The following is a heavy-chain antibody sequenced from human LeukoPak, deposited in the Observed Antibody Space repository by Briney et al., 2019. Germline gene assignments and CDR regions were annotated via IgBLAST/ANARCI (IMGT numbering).Heavy chain of an antibody. CDR3: ATHKEASYFAS. CDR1: GGSIPTTRYY. D-gene: IGHD3-10*01. V-gene: IGHV4-39*01. J-gene: IGHJ5*01. Sequence: SETLSPTCSVSGGSIPTTRYYWGWIRQSPGMGLEWIGSVYYFGNAYYRPSLMSRATISIDTSKKRISLNLTSVTARDTGIYYCATHKEASYFASWG. CDR2: VYYFGNA.